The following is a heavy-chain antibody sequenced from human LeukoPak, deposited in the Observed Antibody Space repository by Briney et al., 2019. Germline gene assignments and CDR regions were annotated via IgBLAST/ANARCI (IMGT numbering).Heavy chain of an antibody. J-gene: IGHJ4*02. CDR2: ISSSGSTM. Sequence: GGSLRLSCAASGFTFSDYYMSWIRQAPGKGLEWVSYISSSGSTMYYADSVKGRFTISRDNAKNSLYLQMSSLRAEDTAVYYCARRRGVYPFDFWGQGTLVTVSS. CDR3: ARRRGVYPFDF. V-gene: IGHV3-11*01. CDR1: GFTFSDYY.